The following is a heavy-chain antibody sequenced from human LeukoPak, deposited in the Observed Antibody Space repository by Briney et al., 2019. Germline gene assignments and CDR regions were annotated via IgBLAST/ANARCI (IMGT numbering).Heavy chain of an antibody. CDR2: IIPIFGTA. CDR1: GGTFISYA. J-gene: IGHJ6*02. CDR3: ARPYAWFVGSYYGMDV. D-gene: IGHD3-22*01. V-gene: IGHV1-69*13. Sequence: SVKVSCKASGGTFISYAISWVRQAPGQGLEWMGGIIPIFGTANYAQKFQGRVTITADESTSTAYMELSSLRSEDMAVYYCARPYAWFVGSYYGMDVWGQGTTVTVSS.